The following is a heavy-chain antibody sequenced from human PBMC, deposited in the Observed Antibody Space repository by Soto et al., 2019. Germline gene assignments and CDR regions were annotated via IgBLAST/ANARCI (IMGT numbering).Heavy chain of an antibody. D-gene: IGHD1-1*01. J-gene: IGHJ4*02. CDR2: IYYSGST. V-gene: IGHV4-59*08. CDR3: ARLQYNFDY. Sequence: SETLCLTCTVAGGSISSYYWSWIRQPPGKGLEWIGSIYYSGSTNYNPSLKSRVTISVDTSKNQFSLKLSSVTAADTAVYYCARLQYNFDYWGQGTLVTVSS. CDR1: GGSISSYY.